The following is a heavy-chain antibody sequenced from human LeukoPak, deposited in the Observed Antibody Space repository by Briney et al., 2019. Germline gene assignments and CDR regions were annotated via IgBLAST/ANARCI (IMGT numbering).Heavy chain of an antibody. Sequence: GGSLRLSCEASGFTFSSYAMSWVRQAPGKGLAWVSVISSSADSTYYADSVKGRFTISRDNSKNTLYLHMKNLRDEDTAAYFSSKPLEKYTYGGNFDYWGQGLLVSVSS. J-gene: IGHJ4*02. D-gene: IGHD4-23*01. CDR3: SKPLEKYTYGGNFDY. CDR2: ISSSADST. V-gene: IGHV3-23*01. CDR1: GFTFSSYA.